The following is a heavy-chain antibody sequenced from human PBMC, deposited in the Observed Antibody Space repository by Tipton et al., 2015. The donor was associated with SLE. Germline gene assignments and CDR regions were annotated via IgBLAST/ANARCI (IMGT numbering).Heavy chain of an antibody. CDR1: GGSISGATYY. CDR3: ARKESYYYYGLDV. CDR2: IYHSGST. J-gene: IGHJ6*02. V-gene: IGHV4-39*07. Sequence: TLSLTCTVSGGSISGATYYWGWIRQPPGKGLEWIGEIYHSGSTNYNPSPKSRVTISVDKSKNQFSLRLTSVTAADTAVYYCARKESYYYYGLDVWGQGTTVTVSS.